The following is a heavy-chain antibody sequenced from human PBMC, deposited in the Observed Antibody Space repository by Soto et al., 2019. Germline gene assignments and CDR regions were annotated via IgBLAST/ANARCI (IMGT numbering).Heavy chain of an antibody. CDR1: GFTFSSYA. CDR3: AKGRSAARYYGMDV. J-gene: IGHJ6*02. Sequence: HPGGSLRLSCAASGFTFSSYAMHWVRQSPGKGLEWVAVISYDGSNKYYADSVKGRFTISRDNSKKTLYLQMNSLRAEDTAVYYCAKGRSAARYYGMDVWGQGTTVTVSS. CDR2: ISYDGSNK. V-gene: IGHV3-30*04.